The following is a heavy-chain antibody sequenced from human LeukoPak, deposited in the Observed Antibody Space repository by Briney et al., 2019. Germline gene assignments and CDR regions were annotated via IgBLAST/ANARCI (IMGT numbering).Heavy chain of an antibody. V-gene: IGHV3-23*01. J-gene: IGHJ3*02. CDR1: GFTVSSNY. Sequence: GGSLRLSCAASGFTVSSNYMSWVRQAPGKGLEWVSAISGSGGSTYYADSVKGRFTTSRDNSKNTLYLQMNSLRAEDTAVYYCAKPLYGDYGADAFDIWGQGTMVTVSS. CDR2: ISGSGGST. CDR3: AKPLYGDYGADAFDI. D-gene: IGHD4-17*01.